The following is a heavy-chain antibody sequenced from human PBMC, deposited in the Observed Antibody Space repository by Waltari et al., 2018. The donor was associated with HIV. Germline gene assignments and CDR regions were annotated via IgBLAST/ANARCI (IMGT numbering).Heavy chain of an antibody. CDR3: AREGPKGAIFGVVDAFDI. CDR1: GGSISSYY. D-gene: IGHD3-3*01. CDR2: IYYSGST. V-gene: IGHV4-59*01. Sequence: QVQLQESGPGLVKPSETLSLTCTVSGGSISSYYWSWIRQPPGKGLEWIGYIYYSGSTNYNPSLKSRVTISVDTSKNQCALKLSSVTAADTAVYYCAREGPKGAIFGVVDAFDIWGQGTMVTVSS. J-gene: IGHJ3*02.